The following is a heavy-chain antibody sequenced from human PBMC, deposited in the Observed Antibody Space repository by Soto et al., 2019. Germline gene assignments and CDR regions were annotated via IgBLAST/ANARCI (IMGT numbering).Heavy chain of an antibody. CDR2: INHSGST. Sequence: QVQLQQWGAGLLKPSETLSLTCAVYGGSFSGYYWSWIRQPPGKGLEWIGEINHSGSTNYNPSLMGRVTILVYTFKNQFSLKLSFVTAADTALYYFAIMSVVVVAAAHPYWYFDLWGRGTLVTVSS. J-gene: IGHJ2*01. V-gene: IGHV4-34*01. CDR3: AIMSVVVVAAAHPYWYFDL. D-gene: IGHD2-15*01. CDR1: GGSFSGYY.